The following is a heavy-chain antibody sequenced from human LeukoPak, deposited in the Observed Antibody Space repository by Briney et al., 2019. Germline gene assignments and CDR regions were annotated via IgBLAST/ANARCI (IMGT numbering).Heavy chain of an antibody. CDR1: GGSISSGSYY. D-gene: IGHD3-3*01. CDR3: ARCLITIFGVVQNWFDP. V-gene: IGHV4-61*02. CDR2: IYTSGST. J-gene: IGHJ5*02. Sequence: SETLSLTCTVSGGSISSGSYYWSWIRQPAGKGLEWIGRIYTSGSTNYNPSLKSRVTISVDTSKNQFSLKLSSVTAADTAVYYCARCLITIFGVVQNWFDPWGQGTLVTVSS.